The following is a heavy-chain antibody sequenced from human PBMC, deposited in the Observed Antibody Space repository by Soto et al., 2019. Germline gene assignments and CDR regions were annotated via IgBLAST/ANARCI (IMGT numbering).Heavy chain of an antibody. CDR1: GGSFSGYY. CDR2: INHSGST. J-gene: IGHJ5*02. D-gene: IGHD6-19*01. V-gene: IGHV4-34*01. Sequence: SETLSLTCAVYGGSFSGYYWSWIRQPPGKGLEWIGEINHSGSTNYNPSLKSRVTISVDTSKNQFSLKLSSVTAADTAVYYCARGHSVAGTAKSGWFDPRRQGTLVTVSS. CDR3: ARGHSVAGTAKSGWFDP.